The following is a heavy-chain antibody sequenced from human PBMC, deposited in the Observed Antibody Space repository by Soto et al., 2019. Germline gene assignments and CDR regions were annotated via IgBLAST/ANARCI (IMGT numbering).Heavy chain of an antibody. J-gene: IGHJ6*02. D-gene: IGHD1-1*01. Sequence: SETLSLTCTVSGGSIRNDGYYWSWIRHHPGKGLEWIGYMYMTGSTDYNPSLKSRVTISVDTSKKRLSLNLSSVTAADTAVYYCARGAGTAYKYALDVWGQGTTVTVSS. CDR1: GGSIRNDGYY. CDR2: MYMTGST. V-gene: IGHV4-31*03. CDR3: ARGAGTAYKYALDV.